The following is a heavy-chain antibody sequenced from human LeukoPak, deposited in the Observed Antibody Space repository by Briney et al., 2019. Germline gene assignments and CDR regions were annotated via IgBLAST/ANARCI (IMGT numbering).Heavy chain of an antibody. CDR2: IYHSGST. CDR3: ARGGYYGSGSYYLLGLRLDY. Sequence: PSQTLSLTCAVSGGSISSGGYSWSWIRQPPGKGLEWIGYIYHSGSTYYNPSLKSRVTISVDRSKNQFSLKLSSVTAADTAVYYCARGGYYGSGSYYLLGLRLDYWGQGILVTVSS. CDR1: GGSISSGGYS. D-gene: IGHD3-10*01. V-gene: IGHV4-30-2*01. J-gene: IGHJ4*02.